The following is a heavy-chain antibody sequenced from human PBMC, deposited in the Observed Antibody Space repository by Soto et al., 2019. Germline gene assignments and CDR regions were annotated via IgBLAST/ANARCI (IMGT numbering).Heavy chain of an antibody. CDR2: IYYSGST. V-gene: IGHV4-59*01. Sequence: LSLTCTVSGGSISSYYWSWIRQPPGKGLEWIGYIYYSGSTNYNPSLKSRVTISVDTSKNQFSLKLSSVTAADTAVYYCAAEPLKYYDCSGYTPGFEDYWGQGTLVTVSS. D-gene: IGHD3-22*01. CDR1: GGSISSYY. CDR3: AAEPLKYYDCSGYTPGFEDY. J-gene: IGHJ4*02.